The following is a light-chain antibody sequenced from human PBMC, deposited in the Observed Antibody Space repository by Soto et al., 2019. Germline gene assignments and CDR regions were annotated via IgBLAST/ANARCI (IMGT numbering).Light chain of an antibody. CDR3: QHYGSALFT. Sequence: EIVLTQSPGTLSLSPGERATLSCRASQSFSSSYLAWYQQKPGQAPRLLIYGASSRATGIPDRFSGSGSGTDFTLTISRLEPEDFAVYYCQHYGSALFTCGPGTKVDIK. J-gene: IGKJ3*01. CDR1: QSFSSSY. V-gene: IGKV3-20*01. CDR2: GAS.